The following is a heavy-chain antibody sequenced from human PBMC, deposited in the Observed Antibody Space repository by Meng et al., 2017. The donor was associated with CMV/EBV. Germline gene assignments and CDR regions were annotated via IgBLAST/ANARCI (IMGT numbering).Heavy chain of an antibody. Sequence: GESLKISCAASGFTFSSYAMHWVRQAPGKGLEWVAVISYDGSNKYYADSVKGRLTISRDNSKNTLYLQMNSLRAEDTAVYYCARIGGYCSSTSCVGMDVWGQGTTVTVSS. CDR1: GFTFSSYA. CDR2: ISYDGSNK. V-gene: IGHV3-30-3*01. D-gene: IGHD2-2*01. CDR3: ARIGGYCSSTSCVGMDV. J-gene: IGHJ6*02.